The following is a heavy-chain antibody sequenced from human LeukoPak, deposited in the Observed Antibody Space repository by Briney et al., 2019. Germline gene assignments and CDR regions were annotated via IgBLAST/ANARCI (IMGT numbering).Heavy chain of an antibody. CDR3: AKDLMVRGVSHYYYYMDV. Sequence: GGSRRLSCAASGVIFIDFDMHWVRQAPGKGLEWVAFIRYDGSDKYYVDSVKGRFTISRDNSKNTLYLQMNSLRAEDTAVYYCAKDLMVRGVSHYYYYMDVWGKGTTVTVSS. J-gene: IGHJ6*03. CDR2: IRYDGSDK. D-gene: IGHD3-10*01. CDR1: GVIFIDFD. V-gene: IGHV3-30*02.